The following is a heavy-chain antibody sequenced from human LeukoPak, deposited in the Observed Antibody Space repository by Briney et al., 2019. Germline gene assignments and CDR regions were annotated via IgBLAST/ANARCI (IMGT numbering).Heavy chain of an antibody. CDR3: ATSKYYYDSSGYLPYDY. CDR2: INPNSGGT. V-gene: IGHV1-2*02. J-gene: IGHJ4*02. CDR1: GYTLTELS. Sequence: ASVKVSCKVSGYTLTELSMHWVRQAPGKGLEWMGWINPNSGGTNYAQKFQGRVTMTRDTSISTAYMELSRLRSDDTAVYYCATSKYYYDSSGYLPYDYWGQGTLVTVSS. D-gene: IGHD3-22*01.